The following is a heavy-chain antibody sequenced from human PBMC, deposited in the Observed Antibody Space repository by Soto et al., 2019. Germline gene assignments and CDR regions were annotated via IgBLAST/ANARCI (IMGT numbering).Heavy chain of an antibody. CDR1: VFTLSRDG. V-gene: IGHV3-48*01. CDR3: ARAGEQLVGYQPYGVFYMDV. D-gene: IGHD6-6*01. J-gene: IGHJ6*03. CDR2: ISSSSSTI. Sequence: ERSLLHCYPASVFTLSRDGRHLVRQAPGKGLEWVSYISSSSSTIYYADSVKGRFTISRDNAKNSLYLQMNSLRAEDTAVYYCARAGEQLVGYQPYGVFYMDVWGKGT.